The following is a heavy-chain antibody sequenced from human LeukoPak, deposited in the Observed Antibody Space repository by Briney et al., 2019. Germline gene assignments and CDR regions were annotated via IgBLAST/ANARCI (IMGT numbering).Heavy chain of an antibody. V-gene: IGHV3-21*01. CDR3: ARARENLVAAGTALSY. J-gene: IGHJ4*02. CDR1: RFSFSDYS. D-gene: IGHD6-13*01. CDR2: ISGSSTYI. Sequence: GGSLRLSCAASRFSFSDYSMNWVRQAPGKGLEWVSSISGSSTYIYYADSVKGRFTISRDNAKNSLYLQMNSLRAEDTAVYYCARARENLVAAGTALSYWGQGTLVTVSS.